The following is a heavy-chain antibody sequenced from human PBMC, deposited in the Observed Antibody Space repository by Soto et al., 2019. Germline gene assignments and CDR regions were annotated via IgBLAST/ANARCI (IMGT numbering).Heavy chain of an antibody. J-gene: IGHJ5*02. D-gene: IGHD2-15*01. CDR2: IYWDDDK. Sequence: QITLKESGPALVKPTQTLTLTCTFSGFSLSTGGVGVGWIRQPPGKALEWLALIYWDDDKRYSPSLETRLTITMDTSENQVVLTMTNMDPVDTATYYCAYRQQYTVSYYSGWFDPWGRGSLVTVSS. V-gene: IGHV2-5*02. CDR1: GFSLSTGGVG. CDR3: AYRQQYTVSYYSGWFDP.